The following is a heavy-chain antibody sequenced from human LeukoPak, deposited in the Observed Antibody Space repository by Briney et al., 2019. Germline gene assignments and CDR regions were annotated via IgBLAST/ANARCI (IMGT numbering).Heavy chain of an antibody. D-gene: IGHD6-19*01. CDR1: GFPFRNFP. J-gene: IGHJ4*02. CDR3: TRGLAISTSGWYDTFDY. V-gene: IGHV3-64*02. CDR2: ILTDGSRI. Sequence: PGGPLTLPCGPWGFPFRNFPVFGAPEAPGGAGEYFSFILTDGSRIYYADSVKGRFTISRDNSKNTLYLQMGSLRAEDMAVYYCTRGLAISTSGWYDTFDYWGQGALVTVSS.